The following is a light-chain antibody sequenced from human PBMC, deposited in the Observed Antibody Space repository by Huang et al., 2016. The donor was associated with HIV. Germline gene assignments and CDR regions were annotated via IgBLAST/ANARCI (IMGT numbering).Light chain of an antibody. CDR1: QSVSNN. Sequence: ERVMTQSPATLSVSPGERATPLCRASQSVSNNLAWYQQKPGQAPRLLIYGSSTRGTGIPARFIGSGSGTEFTLTISSLQSEDFAVYYCQQYNNWPPGTFGQGTKVEIK. CDR2: GSS. CDR3: QQYNNWPPGT. J-gene: IGKJ1*01. V-gene: IGKV3-15*01.